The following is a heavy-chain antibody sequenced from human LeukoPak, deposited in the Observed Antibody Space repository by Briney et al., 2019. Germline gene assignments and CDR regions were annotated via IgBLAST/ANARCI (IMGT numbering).Heavy chain of an antibody. V-gene: IGHV4-39*07. CDR2: IYYSGST. Sequence: SETLSLTCTVSGGSISSSSYYWGWIRQPPGKGLEWIGSIYYSGSTNYNPSLKSRVTISVDTSKNQFSLKLSSVTAADTAVYYCAREGYSSGWYRDWGQGTLVTVSS. CDR1: GGSISSSSYY. CDR3: AREGYSSGWYRD. J-gene: IGHJ4*02. D-gene: IGHD6-19*01.